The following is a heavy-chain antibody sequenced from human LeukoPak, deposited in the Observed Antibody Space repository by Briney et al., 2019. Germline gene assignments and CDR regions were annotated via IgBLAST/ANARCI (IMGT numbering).Heavy chain of an antibody. D-gene: IGHD2-2*01. V-gene: IGHV4-59*08. CDR2: IYYSGST. CDR3: ARNSPGYCSSTSCYDFARFDP. Sequence: PSETLSLTCTVSGGSISSYYWSWIRQPPGKGLEWIGYIYYSGSTNYNPSLKSRVTISVDTSKNQFSLKLSSVTAADTAVYYCARNSPGYCSSTSCYDFARFDPWGQGTLVTVSS. CDR1: GGSISSYY. J-gene: IGHJ5*02.